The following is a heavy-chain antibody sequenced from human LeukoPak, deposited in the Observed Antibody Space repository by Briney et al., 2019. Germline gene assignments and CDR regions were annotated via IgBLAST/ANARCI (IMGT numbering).Heavy chain of an antibody. D-gene: IGHD3-9*01. CDR2: IYYTGGT. CDR1: GGSVSSYY. CDR3: ARGALRYFDRGAFDI. V-gene: IGHV4-59*02. J-gene: IGHJ3*02. Sequence: SETLSLTCTVSGGSVSSYYWTWIRQPPGKGLEWIGYIYYTGGTNYNPSLNSRVTISVDTSKNQFSLKLSSVTAADTAVYYCARGALRYFDRGAFDIWGQGTMVTVSS.